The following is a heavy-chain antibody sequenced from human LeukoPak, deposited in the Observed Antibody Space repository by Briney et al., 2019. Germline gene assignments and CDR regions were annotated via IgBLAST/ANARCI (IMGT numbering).Heavy chain of an antibody. V-gene: IGHV3-9*01. CDR1: GFTFDDYA. Sequence: GRSLRLSCAASGFTFDDYAMHWVRQAPGKGLEWVSGISWNSGSIGYADSVKGRFTISRDNAKNSLYLQMKSLRAEDTALYYCAKDLSSGDTAMVLYYFDYWGQGALVTVSS. CDR3: AKDLSSGDTAMVLYYFDY. CDR2: ISWNSGSI. J-gene: IGHJ4*02. D-gene: IGHD5-18*01.